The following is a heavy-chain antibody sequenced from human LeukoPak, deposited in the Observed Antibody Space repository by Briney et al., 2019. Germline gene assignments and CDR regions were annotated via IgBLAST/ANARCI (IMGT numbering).Heavy chain of an antibody. CDR1: GFTFGDYA. J-gene: IGHJ4*02. CDR2: IRSKAYGGTT. CDR3: TRGGDYYDSSGYYSDY. V-gene: IGHV3-49*03. Sequence: GGSLRLSCTASGFTFGDYAMSWFRQAPGKGLEWVGFIRSKAYGGTTEYAASVKGRFTISRDDSKSIAYLQINSLKTEDTAVYYCTRGGDYYDSSGYYSDYWGQGTLVTVSS. D-gene: IGHD3-22*01.